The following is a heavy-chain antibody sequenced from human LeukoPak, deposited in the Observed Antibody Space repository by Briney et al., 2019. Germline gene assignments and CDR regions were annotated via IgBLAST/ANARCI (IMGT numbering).Heavy chain of an antibody. V-gene: IGHV1-69*05. Sequence: SVKVSCKASGGTFISYAISWVRQAPGQGLEWMGGIIPIFGTANYAQKFQGRVTINTDESTRTAYMELSSLRSEDTAVYYWSRGGDNWNYWTFDYWGQGTLVTVSS. CDR2: IIPIFGTA. J-gene: IGHJ4*02. CDR3: SRGGDNWNYWTFDY. D-gene: IGHD1-7*01. CDR1: GGTFISYA.